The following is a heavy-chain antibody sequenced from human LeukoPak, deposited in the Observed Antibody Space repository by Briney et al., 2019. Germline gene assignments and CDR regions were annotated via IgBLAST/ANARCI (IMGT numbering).Heavy chain of an antibody. J-gene: IGHJ4*02. CDR1: GFTFSSYW. CDR3: AKHGRYDSSGYYSDPYYFDY. Sequence: GGSLRLSCAASGFTFSSYWMSWVRQAPGKGLEWVANIKQDGSEKYYVDSVKGRFTISRDNAKNSLYLQMNSLRAEDTAVYYCAKHGRYDSSGYYSDPYYFDYWGQGTLVTVSS. V-gene: IGHV3-7*03. D-gene: IGHD3-22*01. CDR2: IKQDGSEK.